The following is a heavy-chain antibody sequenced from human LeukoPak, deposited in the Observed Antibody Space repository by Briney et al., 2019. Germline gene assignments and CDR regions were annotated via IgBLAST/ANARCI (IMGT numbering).Heavy chain of an antibody. V-gene: IGHV3-21*01. Sequence: GGSLRLSCAASGFTFSSYSMNWVRQAPGKGLGWVSSISSSSSYIYYADSVKGRFTISRDNAKNSLYLQMNSLRAEDTAVYYCARGGYSSTLYGRYQHWGQGTLATVSP. J-gene: IGHJ1*01. CDR3: ARGGYSSTLYGRYQH. CDR1: GFTFSSYS. D-gene: IGHD6-13*01. CDR2: ISSSSSYI.